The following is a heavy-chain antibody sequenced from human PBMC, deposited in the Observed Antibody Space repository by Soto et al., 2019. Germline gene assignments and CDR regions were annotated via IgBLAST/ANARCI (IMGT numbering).Heavy chain of an antibody. CDR2: ISGSGGST. V-gene: IGHV3-23*01. Sequence: GGSLRLSCAASGFTFSSYAMSWVRQAPGKGLEWVSAISGSGGSTYYADSVKGRFTISRDNSKNTLYLQMNSLRAEDTAVYYCAKDKYCSSTSCGTFDYWGQGTLVPVSS. CDR3: AKDKYCSSTSCGTFDY. D-gene: IGHD2-2*01. J-gene: IGHJ4*02. CDR1: GFTFSSYA.